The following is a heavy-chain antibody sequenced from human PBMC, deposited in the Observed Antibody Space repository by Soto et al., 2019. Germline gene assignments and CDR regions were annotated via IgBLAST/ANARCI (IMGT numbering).Heavy chain of an antibody. J-gene: IGHJ4*02. V-gene: IGHV3-23*01. CDR2: FSFYGRRDNT. Sequence: EVQLLESGGGLVQPGGSLRLSCVGSGFTFSSYDMTWVRQAPGKGLEWVSSFSFYGRRDNTYYSDSVKGRFTISRDNYRNTVYLQIDNLRVEDTAVYYCAKSLYYANGGLNDHWGQGTLVTVSS. D-gene: IGHD2-8*01. CDR1: GFTFSSYD. CDR3: AKSLYYANGGLNDH.